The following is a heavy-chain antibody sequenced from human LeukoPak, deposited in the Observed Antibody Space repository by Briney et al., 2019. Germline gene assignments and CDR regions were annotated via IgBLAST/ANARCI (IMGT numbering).Heavy chain of an antibody. CDR1: GFAFDDFA. CDR2: IRRRAYGGAA. V-gene: IGHV3-49*04. J-gene: IGHJ4*02. CDR3: SRNGLVDFDY. Sequence: PGQSLRLSCTTSGFAFDDFAMSWVRQPAAKGLQGVGFIRRRAYGGAAEYAASVKVRFIISRDDSKGIAYLQMNSLKTEDTAVYYCSRNGLVDFDYWGQGSRVIVSP.